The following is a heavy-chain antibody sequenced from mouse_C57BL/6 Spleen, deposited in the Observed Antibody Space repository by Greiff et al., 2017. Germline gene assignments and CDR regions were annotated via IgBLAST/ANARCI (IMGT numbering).Heavy chain of an antibody. J-gene: IGHJ2*01. D-gene: IGHD2-3*01. CDR1: GYTFTSYW. V-gene: IGHV1-61*01. CDR3: ARLGGYYDYFDY. Sequence: VQLQQSGAELVRPGSSVKLSCKASGYTFTSYWMDWVKQRPGQGLEWIGNIYPSDSETHYNQKFKDKATLTVDKSSSTAFMQLSSLTSEDSAVYYCARLGGYYDYFDYWGQGTTLTVSS. CDR2: IYPSDSET.